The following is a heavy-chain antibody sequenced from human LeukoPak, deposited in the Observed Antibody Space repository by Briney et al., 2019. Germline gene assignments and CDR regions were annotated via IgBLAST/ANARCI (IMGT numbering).Heavy chain of an antibody. V-gene: IGHV1-46*01. D-gene: IGHD6-13*01. J-gene: IGHJ6*02. CDR1: GYTFTSYY. CDR2: INPSGGST. Sequence: ASVKVSCKASGYTFTSYYMHWVRQAPGQGLEWMGIINPSGGSTSYAQKFQGRVTMTRDTSTSTVYMELSSLRSEDAAVYYCARIIAAAGTGYYYGMDVWGQGTTVTVSS. CDR3: ARIIAAAGTGYYYGMDV.